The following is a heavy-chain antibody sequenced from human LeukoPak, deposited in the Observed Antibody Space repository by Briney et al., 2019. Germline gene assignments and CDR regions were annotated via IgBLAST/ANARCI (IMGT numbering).Heavy chain of an antibody. CDR2: ISAYNGNT. Sequence: ASVKVSCKDSGYTFTKYGISWVRQAPGQGIEWMGWISAYNGNTNYVQKLQGRVTINKDTSTSKAYMELRSLRSEDTAVYYCARVGTWGAFDIWGQGTMVTVSS. CDR1: GYTFTKYG. V-gene: IGHV1-18*01. CDR3: ARVGTWGAFDI. D-gene: IGHD3-16*01. J-gene: IGHJ3*02.